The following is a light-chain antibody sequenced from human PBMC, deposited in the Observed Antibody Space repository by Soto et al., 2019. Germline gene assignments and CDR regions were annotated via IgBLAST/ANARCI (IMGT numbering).Light chain of an antibody. J-gene: IGLJ1*01. V-gene: IGLV1-40*01. CDR1: ISSIWAGYD. CDR3: QSYDSTLSARYV. CDR2: GNI. Sequence: QSVLRQPPSVSGAPGQRVTISCTGSISSIWAGYDVHWYQQRPGTAPKLLIFGNINRPSGVPDRFSGSKSGTSASLAITGLQAEDEGDYYCQSYDSTLSARYVFGTGTKVTVL.